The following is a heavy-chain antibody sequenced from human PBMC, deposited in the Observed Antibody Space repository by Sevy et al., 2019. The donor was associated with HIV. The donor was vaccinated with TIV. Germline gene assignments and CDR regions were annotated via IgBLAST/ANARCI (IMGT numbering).Heavy chain of an antibody. J-gene: IGHJ4*02. Sequence: SETLSLTCTVSGGSIGNRAYFWHWIRQRPGKGLEWIGSTRYSGTTYYNPSLKSRVTISVDTSKSQFSLSLDSVTAADTAVYYCVSKMGGTSRIDYWGPGTLVTVSS. CDR2: TRYSGTT. CDR3: VSKMGGTSRIDY. CDR1: GGSIGNRAYF. V-gene: IGHV4-39*01. D-gene: IGHD1-26*01.